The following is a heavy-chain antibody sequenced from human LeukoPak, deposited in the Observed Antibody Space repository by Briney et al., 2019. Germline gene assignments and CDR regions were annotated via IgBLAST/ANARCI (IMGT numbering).Heavy chain of an antibody. CDR2: IIPIFGTA. D-gene: IGHD2-2*01. CDR1: GYTFTSYG. V-gene: IGHV1-69*13. CDR3: ARDGGYCSSTSCYEFYY. J-gene: IGHJ4*02. Sequence: GASVKVSCKASGYTFTSYGISWVRQAPGQGLEWMGGIIPIFGTANYAQKFQGRVTITADESTSTAYMELSSLRSEDTAVYYCARDGGYCSSTSCYEFYYWGQGTLVTVSS.